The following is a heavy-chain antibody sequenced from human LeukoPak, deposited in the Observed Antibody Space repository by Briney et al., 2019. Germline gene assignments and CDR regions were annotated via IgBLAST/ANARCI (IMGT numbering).Heavy chain of an antibody. J-gene: IGHJ1*01. CDR2: IYSDRST. Sequence: GGSLRLSCTASGFTINNNYMSWVRQAPGKGLEWVAIIYSDRSTYYPESVKGRFTISRDDSKNMLLLQMDSLRVEDTAIYYCARDSAFSSYSNWGQGTLVTVSS. D-gene: IGHD2-15*01. CDR3: ARDSAFSSYSN. V-gene: IGHV3-53*01. CDR1: GFTINNNY.